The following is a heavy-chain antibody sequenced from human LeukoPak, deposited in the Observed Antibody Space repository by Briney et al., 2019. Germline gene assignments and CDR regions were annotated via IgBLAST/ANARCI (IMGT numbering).Heavy chain of an antibody. J-gene: IGHJ4*02. CDR2: ISGSGGST. V-gene: IGHV3-23*01. CDR1: GFTFSSYA. CDR3: AKDLDYYGSGSDPVFDY. D-gene: IGHD3-10*01. Sequence: PGGSLRLPCAASGFTFSSYAMSWVRQAPGKGLEWVSAISGSGGSTYYADSVKGRFTISRDNSKNTLYLQVNSLRAEDTAVYYCAKDLDYYGSGSDPVFDYWGQGTLVTVSS.